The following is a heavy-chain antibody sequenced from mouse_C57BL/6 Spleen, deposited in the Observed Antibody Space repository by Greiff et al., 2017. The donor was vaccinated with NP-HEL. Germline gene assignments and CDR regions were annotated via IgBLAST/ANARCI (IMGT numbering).Heavy chain of an antibody. Sequence: EVQGVESGGGLVKPGGSLKLSCAASGFTFSSYAMSWVRQTPEKRLEWVATISDGGSYTYYPDNVKGRFTISRDNAKNNLYLQMSHLKSEDTAMYYCARDPYYGNLYWYFDVWGTGTTVTVSS. CDR3: ARDPYYGNLYWYFDV. CDR2: ISDGGSYT. J-gene: IGHJ1*03. V-gene: IGHV5-4*01. D-gene: IGHD2-10*01. CDR1: GFTFSSYA.